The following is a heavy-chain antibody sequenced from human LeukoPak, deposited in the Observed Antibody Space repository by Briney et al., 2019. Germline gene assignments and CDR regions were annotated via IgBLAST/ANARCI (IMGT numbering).Heavy chain of an antibody. Sequence: GGSLRLSCAASGFIFSRHWMHWVRQAPGKGLVWVARIANDGGDPIYADSVRGRFTISRDNSKNTLHLQMNSLRAADTAVYYCARDSGIWGFGGVIAEPNWFDPWGQGTLVTVSS. J-gene: IGHJ5*02. CDR1: GFIFSRHW. V-gene: IGHV3-74*01. CDR3: ARDSGIWGFGGVIAEPNWFDP. CDR2: IANDGGDP. D-gene: IGHD3-16*02.